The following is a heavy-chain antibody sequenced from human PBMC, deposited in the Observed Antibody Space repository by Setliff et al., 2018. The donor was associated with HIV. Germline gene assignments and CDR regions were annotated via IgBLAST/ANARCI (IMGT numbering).Heavy chain of an antibody. CDR3: ARDLLLEVRGPYGDY. V-gene: IGHV1-18*01. D-gene: IGHD3-10*01. J-gene: IGHJ4*02. CDR2: ISTYNGNA. Sequence: ASVKVSCKASGYTFTNYDINWVRQAPGQGLEWMGWISTYNGNAHYAQKLQGRVTMTTHTSTTTAHMELRSLRSDDTAVYYCARDLLLEVRGPYGDYWGQGTLVTVSS. CDR1: GYTFTNYD.